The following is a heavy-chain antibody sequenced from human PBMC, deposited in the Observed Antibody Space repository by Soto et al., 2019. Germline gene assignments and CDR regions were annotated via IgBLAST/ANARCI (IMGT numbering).Heavy chain of an antibody. J-gene: IGHJ6*02. V-gene: IGHV3-30-3*01. CDR2: ISYDGSNK. CDR1: GFTFSSYA. D-gene: IGHD2-2*01. Sequence: QVQLVESGGGVVQPGRSLRLSCAASGFTFSSYAMHWVRQAPGKGLEWVAVISYDGSNKYYADSVKGRFTISRDNSKNTVYVQMNSLRAEDTAVYYCAKEETSGPYQPPFYYYGMDVWGQGTTVTVSS. CDR3: AKEETSGPYQPPFYYYGMDV.